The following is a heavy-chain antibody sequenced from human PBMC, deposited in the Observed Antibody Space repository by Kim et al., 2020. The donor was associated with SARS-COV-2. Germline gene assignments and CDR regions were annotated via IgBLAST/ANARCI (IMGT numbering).Heavy chain of an antibody. CDR1: GGSFSGFY. V-gene: IGHV4-34*01. D-gene: IGHD3-22*01. J-gene: IGHJ4*02. Sequence: SETLSLTCAVDGGSFSGFYWTWIRQSPGKALEWLGDIHHSGTTTYNPSLQSRLTLTVDTSKNQFSLKLTSVTAADTPVYYCARGSLYFGSSGFAYWGQG. CDR3: ARGSLYFGSSGFAY. CDR2: IHHSGTT.